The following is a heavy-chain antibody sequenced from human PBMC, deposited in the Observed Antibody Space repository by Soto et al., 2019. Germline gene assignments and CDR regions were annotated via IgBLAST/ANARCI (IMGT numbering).Heavy chain of an antibody. V-gene: IGHV1-69*13. J-gene: IGHJ5*02. CDR1: GGTFSSYA. CDR3: ARSLVTIFGVPRGNWFDP. Sequence: ASVKVSCKASGGTFSSYAISWVRQAPGQGLEWMGGIIPIFGTANYAQKFQGRVTITADESTSTAYMELSSLRSEDTAVYYCARSLVTIFGVPRGNWFDPWGQGTLVTVSS. CDR2: IIPIFGTA. D-gene: IGHD3-3*01.